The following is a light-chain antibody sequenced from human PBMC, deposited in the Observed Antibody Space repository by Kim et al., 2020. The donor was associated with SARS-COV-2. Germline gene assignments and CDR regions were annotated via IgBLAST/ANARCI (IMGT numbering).Light chain of an antibody. CDR2: DAS. CDR3: QQYNSYWT. V-gene: IGKV1-5*01. J-gene: IGKJ1*01. CDR1: QSISSW. Sequence: LSASVGDRVTITCRASQSISSWLAWYQQKPGKAPKLLIYDASSLESGVPSRFSGSGSGTEFTLTISSLQPDDFATYYCQQYNSYWTFGQGTKV.